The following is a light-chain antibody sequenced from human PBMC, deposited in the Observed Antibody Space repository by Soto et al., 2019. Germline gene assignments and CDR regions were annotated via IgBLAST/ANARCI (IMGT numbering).Light chain of an antibody. CDR3: ISYTGSSTSYV. Sequence: QSALTQPASVSGSPGQSITISCSGTSSDVGSYDHVAWYQQFPGKTPKLMIYEVSNRPSGVSSRFSGSKSGNTASLTISGLQADDEADYYCISYTGSSTSYVFGSGTKGTVL. CDR2: EVS. V-gene: IGLV2-14*01. CDR1: SSDVGSYDH. J-gene: IGLJ1*01.